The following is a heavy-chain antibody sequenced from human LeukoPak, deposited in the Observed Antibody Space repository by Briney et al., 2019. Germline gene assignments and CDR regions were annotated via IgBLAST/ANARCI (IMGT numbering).Heavy chain of an antibody. CDR1: GFTLSDYY. CDR3: AARPLMPPRFDY. Sequence: GESLTLSCAASGFTLSDYYMSWIRHPPGKGLEWVSYISSSGSTIYYADSVKGRFTISKNKSKGTLYLLMHSLRAEDSAIYYCAARPLMPPRFDYWGQGTLVTVSS. D-gene: IGHD2-2*01. V-gene: IGHV3-11*01. J-gene: IGHJ4*02. CDR2: ISSSGSTI.